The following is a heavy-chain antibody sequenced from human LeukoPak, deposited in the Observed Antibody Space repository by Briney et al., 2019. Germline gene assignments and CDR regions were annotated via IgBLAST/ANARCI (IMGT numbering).Heavy chain of an antibody. Sequence: GGSLRLSCAASGFTLSAYSMNWVRQAPGKGLEWVSAISGSGGSTYYADSVKGRFTISRDNSKNTLYLQMNSLRAEDTAVYYCAKGPKSYYVNWVFDYWGQGTLVTVSS. D-gene: IGHD1-26*01. V-gene: IGHV3-23*01. CDR2: ISGSGGST. CDR3: AKGPKSYYVNWVFDY. CDR1: GFTLSAYS. J-gene: IGHJ4*02.